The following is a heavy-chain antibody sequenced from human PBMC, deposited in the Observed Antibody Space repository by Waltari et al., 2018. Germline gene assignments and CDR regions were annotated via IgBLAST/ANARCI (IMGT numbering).Heavy chain of an antibody. CDR3: ARVTLDVWRGYIFDY. J-gene: IGHJ4*02. V-gene: IGHV4-39*07. Sequence: QLQLQESGPGLVKPSETLSLTCTVSGDSISSSSYYWGWISQPPGKGLEWIGSIYYSGSTYYNPSLKSRVTISVDTSKNQFSLKLSSVTAADTAVYYCARVTLDVWRGYIFDYWGQGTLVTVSS. CDR2: IYYSGST. D-gene: IGHD3-3*01. CDR1: GDSISSSSYY.